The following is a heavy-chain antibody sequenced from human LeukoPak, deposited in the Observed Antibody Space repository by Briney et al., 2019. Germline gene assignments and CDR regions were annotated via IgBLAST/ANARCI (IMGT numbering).Heavy chain of an antibody. V-gene: IGHV3-21*01. CDR3: ARDHSGWYYYGMDV. J-gene: IGHJ6*02. D-gene: IGHD6-19*01. CDR2: IGSRSSSI. CDR1: GFTFSSYS. Sequence: GGSLRLSCAASGFTFSSYSMNWVRQAPGKGLEWVSSIGSRSSSIFYADSVKGRFTISRDNAKNSLYLQMNSLRAEDTAVYYCARDHSGWYYYGMDVWGQGTTVTVSS.